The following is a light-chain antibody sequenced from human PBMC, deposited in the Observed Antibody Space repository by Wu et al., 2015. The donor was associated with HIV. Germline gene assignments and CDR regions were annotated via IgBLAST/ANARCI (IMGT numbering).Light chain of an antibody. CDR1: QSVSNW. V-gene: IGKV1-5*03. CDR2: KAS. CDR3: QQYNSFST. J-gene: IGKJ1*01. Sequence: DIQMTQSPSTLSASVGDRVTITCRASQSVSNWLAWYQQKPGKAPNLLIYKASSLESGVPSRFSGSGSGTEFTLTISSLHPDDFATYYCQQYNSFSTFGQGTKVEIK.